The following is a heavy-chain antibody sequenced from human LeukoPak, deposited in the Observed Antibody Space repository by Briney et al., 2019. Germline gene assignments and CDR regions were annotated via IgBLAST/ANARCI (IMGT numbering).Heavy chain of an antibody. D-gene: IGHD3-10*01. CDR2: IWYDGSNK. CDR1: GFTFSNYD. V-gene: IGHV3-33*06. J-gene: IGHJ5*02. Sequence: GRSLRLSCAASGFTFSNYDIHWVRQAPGKGLDWGAAIWYDGSNKYYANSVKGRFTISRDNPKNTLYLQMNSLRAEDTAVYYCAKDEYGSGGRAFYNWFDPWGQGTLVTVSS. CDR3: AKDEYGSGGRAFYNWFDP.